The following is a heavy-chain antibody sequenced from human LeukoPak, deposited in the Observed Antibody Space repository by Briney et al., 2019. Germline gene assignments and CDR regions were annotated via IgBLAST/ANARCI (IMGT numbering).Heavy chain of an antibody. D-gene: IGHD4-23*01. CDR3: ARGLVVMVTRAFDI. V-gene: IGHV4-59*01. CDR1: GGSISSYY. J-gene: IGHJ3*02. Sequence: PETLSLTCTVSGGSISSYYWSWLRQPPGKGLEWIGYIYYSGSTNYNPSLKSRVTISVDTSKNQFSLKLSSVTAADTAVYYCARGLVVMVTRAFDIWGQGTMVTVSS. CDR2: IYYSGST.